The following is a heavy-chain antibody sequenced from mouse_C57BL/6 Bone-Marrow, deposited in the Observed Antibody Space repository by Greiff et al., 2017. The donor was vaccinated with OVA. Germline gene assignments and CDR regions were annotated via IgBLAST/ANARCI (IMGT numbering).Heavy chain of an antibody. D-gene: IGHD3-2*02. CDR3: ARGATAQASYAMDY. CDR1: GYTFTSYG. CDR2: IYPRSGNT. Sequence: QVQLKQSGAELARPGASVKLSCKASGYTFTSYGISWVKQRTGQGLEWIGEIYPRSGNTYYNEKFKGKATLTADKSSSTAYMELRSLTSEDSAVYFCARGATAQASYAMDYWGQGTSVTVSS. V-gene: IGHV1-81*01. J-gene: IGHJ4*01.